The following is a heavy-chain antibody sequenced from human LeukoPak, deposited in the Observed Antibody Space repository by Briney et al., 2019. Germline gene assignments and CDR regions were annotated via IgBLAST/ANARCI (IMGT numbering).Heavy chain of an antibody. D-gene: IGHD3-10*01. CDR2: INHSGST. V-gene: IGHV4-34*01. J-gene: IGHJ6*03. CDR1: GGSFSGYY. Sequence: SETLSLTCAVYGGSFSGYYWSWIRQSPGKGLEWIGEINHSGSTNYNPSLKSRVTISLDTSKNQFSLKLSSVTAADTAVYYCARVGWFGEFNYMDVWGKGTTVTVSS. CDR3: ARVGWFGEFNYMDV.